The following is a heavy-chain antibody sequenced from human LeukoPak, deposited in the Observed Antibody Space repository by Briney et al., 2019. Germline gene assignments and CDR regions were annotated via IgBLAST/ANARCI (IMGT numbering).Heavy chain of an antibody. CDR1: GFTFSSYA. V-gene: IGHV3-33*08. J-gene: IGHJ4*02. D-gene: IGHD4-17*01. CDR3: ARDYYGDYLDY. CDR2: IWYDGSNK. Sequence: GRSLRLSCAASGFTFSSYAMHWVRQAPGKGLEWAAVIWYDGSNKYYADSVKGRFTISRDNSKNTLYLQMNSLRAEDTAVYYCARDYYGDYLDYWGQGTLVTVSS.